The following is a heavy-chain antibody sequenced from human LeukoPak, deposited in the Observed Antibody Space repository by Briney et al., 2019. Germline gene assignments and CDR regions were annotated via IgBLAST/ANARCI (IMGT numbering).Heavy chain of an antibody. CDR2: IKPDGSEK. CDR1: GFTFTRYW. Sequence: PGGSLRLSCAASGFTFTRYWMNWVRQAPGKGLEWVANIKPDGSEKYYVDSVKGRFTISRDNTKNSLYLQMNNLRPEDPAVYYCARESFEYWAQGALVTVSS. J-gene: IGHJ4*02. V-gene: IGHV3-7*04. CDR3: ARESFEY.